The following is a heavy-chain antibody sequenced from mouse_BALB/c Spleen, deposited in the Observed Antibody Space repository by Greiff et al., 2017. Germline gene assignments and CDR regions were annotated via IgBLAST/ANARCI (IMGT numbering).Heavy chain of an antibody. V-gene: IGHV3-2*02. CDR3: ARSDYGSSLYYFDY. J-gene: IGHJ2*01. CDR1: GYSITSDYA. Sequence: EVQLQQSGPGLVKPSQSLSLTCTVTGYSITSDYAWNWIRQFPGNKLEWMGYISYSGSTSYNPSLKSRISITRDTSKNQFFLQLNSVTTEDTATYYCARSDYGSSLYYFDYWGQGTTLTVSS. D-gene: IGHD1-1*01. CDR2: ISYSGST.